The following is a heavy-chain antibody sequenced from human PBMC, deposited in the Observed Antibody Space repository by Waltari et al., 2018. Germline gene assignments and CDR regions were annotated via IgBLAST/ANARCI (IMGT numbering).Heavy chain of an antibody. CDR1: GYTFTGYY. CDR2: INPNSGGT. D-gene: IGHD3-10*01. CDR3: ATDGGHYGSGIR. Sequence: QVQLVQSGAEVKKPGASVKVSCKASGYTFTGYYMHWVRQAPGQGLEWMGWINPNSGGTNYAQRFQGRVTITADTSTDTAYMELSSLRSEDTAVYYCATDGGHYGSGIRWGQGTLVTVSS. V-gene: IGHV1-2*02. J-gene: IGHJ4*02.